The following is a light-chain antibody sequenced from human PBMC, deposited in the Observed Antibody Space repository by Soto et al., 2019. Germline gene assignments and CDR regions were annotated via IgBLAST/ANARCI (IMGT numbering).Light chain of an antibody. Sequence: QSVLTQPASVSGSPGQSITISCTGTTSDIGGYYFVSWFQQYPGKAPTLIIYDVSNRPSGSSCRFSGSKTGNTATLTISGLQAENEANYYCTSYRSSPTPFAFGTGTKVTVL. CDR1: TSDIGGYYF. V-gene: IGLV2-14*01. CDR3: TSYRSSPTPFA. CDR2: DVS. J-gene: IGLJ1*01.